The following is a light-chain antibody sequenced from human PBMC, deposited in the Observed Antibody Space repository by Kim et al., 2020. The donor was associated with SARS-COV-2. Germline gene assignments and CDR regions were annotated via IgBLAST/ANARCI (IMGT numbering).Light chain of an antibody. CDR1: AGPVTSGHF. CDR2: DTG. CDR3: LLSYSDSRV. Sequence: PGGTVTPTFDSSAGPVTSGHFPYWFQQKPGQAPRTLIYDTGNRHSWTPARFSGSLLRGKAALTLSAAQAEDEADYYCLLSYSDSRVFGGGTQLTVL. J-gene: IGLJ2*01. V-gene: IGLV7-46*01.